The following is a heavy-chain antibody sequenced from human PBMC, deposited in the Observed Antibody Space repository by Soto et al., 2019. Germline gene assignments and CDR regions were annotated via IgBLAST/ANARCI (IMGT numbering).Heavy chain of an antibody. CDR1: GGSISSGGYC. CDR3: AREVRNYYYYGMDV. J-gene: IGHJ6*02. CDR2: IYYSGST. Sequence: SDTLSLTCTVSGGSISSGGYCWSWIRQHPGKGLEWIGYIYYSGSTYYNPSLKSRVTISVDTSKNQFSLKLSSVTAADTAVYYCAREVRNYYYYGMDVWGQGTTVTVSS. D-gene: IGHD1-1*01. V-gene: IGHV4-31*03.